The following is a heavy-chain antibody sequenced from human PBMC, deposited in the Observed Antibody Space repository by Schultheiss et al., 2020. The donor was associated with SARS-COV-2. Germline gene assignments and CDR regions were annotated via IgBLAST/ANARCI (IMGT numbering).Heavy chain of an antibody. J-gene: IGHJ4*02. CDR3: AKMSIAAAGTGYYFDY. Sequence: SLKISCAASGFTFDDYAMHWVRQAPGKGLEWVSGISWNSGSIGYADSVKGRFTISRDNSKNTLYLQMNSLRAEDTAVYYCAKMSIAAAGTGYYFDYWGQGTLVTVSS. D-gene: IGHD6-13*01. V-gene: IGHV3-9*01. CDR1: GFTFDDYA. CDR2: ISWNSGSI.